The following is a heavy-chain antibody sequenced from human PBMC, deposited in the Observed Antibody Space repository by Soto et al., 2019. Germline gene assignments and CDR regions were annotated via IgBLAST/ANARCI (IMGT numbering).Heavy chain of an antibody. Sequence: SETLSLTCTVSGGSISSYYWSWIRQPPGKGLDWFGEINHSGSTNYNPSLKSRVPISVDTSKNHFSLKLSSVTAADTVVYYCARGPTTRYYYYYYMDVWGKGTTVTVS. D-gene: IGHD4-17*01. CDR1: GGSISSYY. V-gene: IGHV4-34*01. CDR3: ARGPTTRYYYYYYMDV. CDR2: INHSGST. J-gene: IGHJ6*03.